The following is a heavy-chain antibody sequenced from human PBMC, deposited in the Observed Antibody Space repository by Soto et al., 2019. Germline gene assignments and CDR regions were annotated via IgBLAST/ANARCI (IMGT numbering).Heavy chain of an antibody. V-gene: IGHV1-18*04. CDR3: ARGHGNYPHYYFGMDV. D-gene: IGHD4-4*01. Sequence: XSVKVSCKASDYSFTDYGSSWVRQAPGQGLEWMGWISAYNGNTNYAQKLQDRVTMTTDTSTSTAYVEVRSLRSDDTAVYYCARGHGNYPHYYFGMDVWGQGTTVTVSS. CDR2: ISAYNGNT. CDR1: DYSFTDYG. J-gene: IGHJ6*02.